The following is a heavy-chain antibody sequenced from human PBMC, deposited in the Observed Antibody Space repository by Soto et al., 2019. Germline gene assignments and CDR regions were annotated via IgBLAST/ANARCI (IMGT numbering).Heavy chain of an antibody. D-gene: IGHD3-10*01. J-gene: IGHJ6*02. V-gene: IGHV1-8*01. CDR2: MNPNSGNT. Sequence: QVQLVQSGAEVKKPGASVKVSCKASGYTFTSYDINWVRQATGQGLEWMGWMNPNSGNTGYAQKFQGRVTMTRNTSISTAYMELSSLRSEDTAVYYCARNAKVYYGSGSYYRPDYYYYYGMDVWGQGTTVTVSS. CDR1: GYTFTSYD. CDR3: ARNAKVYYGSGSYYRPDYYYYYGMDV.